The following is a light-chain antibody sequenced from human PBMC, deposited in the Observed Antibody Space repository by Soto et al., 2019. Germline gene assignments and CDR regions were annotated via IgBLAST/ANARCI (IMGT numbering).Light chain of an antibody. J-gene: IGKJ1*01. CDR1: QSVDIS. CDR3: QQYSIWRT. V-gene: IGKV3-15*01. Sequence: EIMLTQSPATLSVCPGERVTLSCRASQSVDISLAWYQQKPGQAPRLLIYGASTRATDMPGRFSGRGSGTEFTLTISSLQSEDYAVYYCQQYSIWRTFGQGTKV. CDR2: GAS.